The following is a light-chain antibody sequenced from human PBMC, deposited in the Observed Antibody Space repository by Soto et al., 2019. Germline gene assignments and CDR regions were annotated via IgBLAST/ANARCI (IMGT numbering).Light chain of an antibody. J-gene: IGKJ2*01. CDR1: QNISVW. V-gene: IGKV1-5*01. Sequence: DIQMTQSPSTLSASVGDGVTITCRASQNISVWLAWYQQRPGKAPKFLIYDASSLETGIPSRFSGSGSGTEFTLTIRSLQPDDFATYYCQQYDSSSPSLGQGTKLEIK. CDR3: QQYDSSSPS. CDR2: DAS.